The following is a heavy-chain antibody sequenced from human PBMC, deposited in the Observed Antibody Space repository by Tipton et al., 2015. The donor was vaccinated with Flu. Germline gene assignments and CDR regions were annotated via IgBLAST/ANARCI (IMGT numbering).Heavy chain of an antibody. J-gene: IGHJ3*02. V-gene: IGHV4-59*01. Sequence: LRLSCTVSGGSISSYYWSWIRQPPGKGLEWIGYIYYSGSTNYNPSLKSRVTISADTSKNQFSLKLSSVTAADTAVYYCARYDYGDHSAFDIWGQGTMVTVSS. CDR3: ARYDYGDHSAFDI. D-gene: IGHD4-17*01. CDR2: IYYSGST. CDR1: GGSISSYY.